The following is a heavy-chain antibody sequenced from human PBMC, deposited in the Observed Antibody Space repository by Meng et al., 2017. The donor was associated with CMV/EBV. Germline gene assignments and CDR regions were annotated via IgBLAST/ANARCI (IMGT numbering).Heavy chain of an antibody. J-gene: IGHJ6*02. CDR3: ARDGAELGWNQENYYYYGMDV. CDR2: ISAYNGNT. Sequence: ASVKVSCKASGYTFTSYGISWVRQAPGQGLEWMGWISAYNGNTNYAQKLQGRVTMTTDTSTSTAYMELRSLRSDDTAVYYCARDGAELGWNQENYYYYGMDVWGQGTTVTVSS. D-gene: IGHD1-1*01. V-gene: IGHV1-18*01. CDR1: GYTFTSYG.